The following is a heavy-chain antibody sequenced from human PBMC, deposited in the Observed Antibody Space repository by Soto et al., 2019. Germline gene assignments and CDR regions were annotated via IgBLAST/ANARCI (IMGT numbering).Heavy chain of an antibody. V-gene: IGHV1-69*01. CDR3: ARAGGRHAGGIDY. CDR2: IIPILGTA. D-gene: IGHD1-26*01. J-gene: IGHJ4*02. Sequence: QVQLVQSGAEVKKPGSSVKVSCKASGGTFSSYSINWVRQAPGEGLEWMGEIIPILGTANYAQKFQGRVTITADESTSTAYMELRSLRSEDTAVDYCARAGGRHAGGIDYWGQGTLVTVSS. CDR1: GGTFSSYS.